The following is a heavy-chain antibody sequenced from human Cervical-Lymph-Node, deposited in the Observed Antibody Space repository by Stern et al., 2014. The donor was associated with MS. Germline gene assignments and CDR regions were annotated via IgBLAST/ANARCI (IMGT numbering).Heavy chain of an antibody. CDR2: IPYSGNT. D-gene: IGHD3-3*01. CDR1: GGSVSSGSRY. J-gene: IGHJ4*02. Sequence: VQLVESGPGLVKPSQTLSLTCTVSGGSVSSGSRYWSWIRQHPGTDLEWIGYIPYSGNTYYSPSLQSRLTISMDTSKNQFSLKLRSVTATDTAIYYCARVTEFLRFFYPDYWGQGTLVTVSS. V-gene: IGHV4-31*03. CDR3: ARVTEFLRFFYPDY.